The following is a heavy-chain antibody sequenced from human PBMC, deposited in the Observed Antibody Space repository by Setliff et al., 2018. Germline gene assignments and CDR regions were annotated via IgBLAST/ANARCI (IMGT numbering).Heavy chain of an antibody. J-gene: IGHJ4*02. Sequence: GSVKVSCKASGYTFTNYGVTWVRQAPGQGLEWMGWISPYSGNTYYAPELQGRVTLTTDTSTNMAYLELRGLRYDDTAIYFCLRLVRYCTKTACQRTSGDEVWGLGTLVTVSS. V-gene: IGHV1-18*01. D-gene: IGHD2-8*01. CDR2: ISPYSGNT. CDR3: LRLVRYCTKTACQRTSGDEV. CDR1: GYTFTNYG.